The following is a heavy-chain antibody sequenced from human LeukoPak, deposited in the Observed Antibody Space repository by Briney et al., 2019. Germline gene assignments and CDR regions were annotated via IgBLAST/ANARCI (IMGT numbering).Heavy chain of an antibody. CDR1: GGSISRSNW. CDR3: ARQRLRLRLDAFDY. Sequence: SETLSLTCAVSGGSISRSNWWSWVRQPPGKGLEWIGEINHSGSTNYNPSLKSRVTISVDASKNQFSLKLSSVTAADTAVYYCARQRLRLRLDAFDYWGQGTLVTVSS. CDR2: INHSGST. J-gene: IGHJ4*02. V-gene: IGHV4-4*02. D-gene: IGHD5-12*01.